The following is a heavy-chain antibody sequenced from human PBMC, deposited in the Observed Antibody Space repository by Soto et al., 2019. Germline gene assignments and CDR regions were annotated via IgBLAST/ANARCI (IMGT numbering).Heavy chain of an antibody. CDR2: IYYSGST. J-gene: IGHJ4*02. D-gene: IGHD6-13*01. CDR1: GRSVSSAGFY. Sequence: QVQLQESGPGLVKPSQTLSLTCSVSGRSVSSAGFYWTWIRQHPGKGLEWMGYIYYSGSTYYSPSLKSRVTISIDTSDNQFSLKLSSVTAADTAVYYCARGIFLATAAAYFDFWGQGTLVTVSS. CDR3: ARGIFLATAAAYFDF. V-gene: IGHV4-31*03.